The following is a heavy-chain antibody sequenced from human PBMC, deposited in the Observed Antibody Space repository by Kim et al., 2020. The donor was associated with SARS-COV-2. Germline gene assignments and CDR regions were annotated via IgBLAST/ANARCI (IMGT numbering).Heavy chain of an antibody. J-gene: IGHJ4*02. CDR3: ARVPNSGSYPDKYLDY. V-gene: IGHV4-4*02. CDR1: GGSISSSNW. D-gene: IGHD1-26*01. Sequence: SETLSLTCAVSGGSISSSNWWSWVRQPPGKGLEWIGEIYHSGSTNYNPSPKSRVTISVDKSKNQFSLKLSSVTAADTAVYYCARVPNSGSYPDKYLDYWGQGTLVTVSS. CDR2: IYHSGST.